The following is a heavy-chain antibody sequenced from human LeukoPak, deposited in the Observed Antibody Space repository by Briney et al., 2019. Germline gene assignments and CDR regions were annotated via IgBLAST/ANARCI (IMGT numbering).Heavy chain of an antibody. J-gene: IGHJ6*03. CDR1: GGSISSYY. Sequence: SETLSLTCTVSGGSISSYYWSWMRQPPGKGLEWIGYIYYSGSTNYNPSLKSRVTISVDTSKNQFSLKLSSVTAADTAVYYCAREADCYMDVWGKGTTVTVSS. CDR2: IYYSGST. CDR3: AREADCYMDV. V-gene: IGHV4-59*01. D-gene: IGHD6-25*01.